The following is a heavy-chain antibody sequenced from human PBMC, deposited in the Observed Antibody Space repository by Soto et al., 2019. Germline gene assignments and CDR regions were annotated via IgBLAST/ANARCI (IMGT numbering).Heavy chain of an antibody. V-gene: IGHV4-34*01. J-gene: IGHJ4*02. D-gene: IGHD6-19*01. Sequence: PSETLSLTCAVYGGSFSGYYWSWIRQPPGKGLEWIGEINHSGSTNYNPSLKSRVTISVDTSKNQFSLKLSSVTAADTAVYYCARVFSSSGWFDYWGQGTLGTVSS. CDR3: ARVFSSSGWFDY. CDR2: INHSGST. CDR1: GGSFSGYY.